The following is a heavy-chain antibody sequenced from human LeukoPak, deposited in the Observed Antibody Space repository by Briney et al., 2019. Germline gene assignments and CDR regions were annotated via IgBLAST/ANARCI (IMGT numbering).Heavy chain of an antibody. D-gene: IGHD6-6*01. J-gene: IGHJ4*02. CDR3: ARETLPAFEYSSSSVPNLGY. V-gene: IGHV3-21*01. CDR2: ISSSSSYI. Sequence: GGSLRLSCAASGFTFSSYSMNWVRQAPGKGLEWVSSISSSSSYIYYADSVKGRFTISRDNAKNSLYLQMNSLRAEDTAVYYCARETLPAFEYSSSSVPNLGYWGQGTLVTVSS. CDR1: GFTFSSYS.